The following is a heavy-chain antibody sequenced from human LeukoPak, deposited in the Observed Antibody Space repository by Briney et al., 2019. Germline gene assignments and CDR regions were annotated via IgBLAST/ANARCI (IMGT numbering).Heavy chain of an antibody. CDR2: ISPYNGNT. J-gene: IGHJ4*02. CDR3: ARAGSGSGWYFDY. D-gene: IGHD6-19*01. V-gene: IGHV1-18*01. Sequence: GASVKVSCKASGYDFTSVGITWVRRAPGQGLEWMGWISPYNGNTRYVQKLQGRVTMTTDTSTSTAYMELRSLRFDDTAVYYCARAGSGSGWYFDYWGQGTLVTVSS. CDR1: GYDFTSVG.